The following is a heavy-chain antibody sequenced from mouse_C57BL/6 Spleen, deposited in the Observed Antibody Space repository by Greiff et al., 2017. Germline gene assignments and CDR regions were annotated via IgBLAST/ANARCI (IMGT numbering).Heavy chain of an antibody. D-gene: IGHD2-10*02. Sequence: QVTLKVSGPGILQSSQTLSLTCSFSGFSLSTSSMGVSWIRQPSGKGLEWLAHIYWDDDKRYNPSLKSRLTISKDTSRNQVFLKITSVDTADTATYYCARRRGYGNYGYFDVWGTGTTVTVSS. CDR2: IYWDDDK. CDR1: GFSLSTSSMG. CDR3: ARRRGYGNYGYFDV. V-gene: IGHV8-12*01. J-gene: IGHJ1*03.